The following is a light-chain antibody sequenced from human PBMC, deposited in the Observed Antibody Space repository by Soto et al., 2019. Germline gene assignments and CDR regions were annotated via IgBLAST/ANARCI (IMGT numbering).Light chain of an antibody. J-gene: IGKJ4*01. CDR1: QTVSNTH. CDR2: GAS. CDR3: QQYGALPPT. Sequence: EIVLTQFPGALSLSPGERVTLSCRASQTVSNTHLAWDQQKSGQAPKFLIYGASNRATGIPDRFSGSGSGTDFTLTISRLEPEDFAVYYCQQYGALPPTFGGGTKVEIK. V-gene: IGKV3-20*01.